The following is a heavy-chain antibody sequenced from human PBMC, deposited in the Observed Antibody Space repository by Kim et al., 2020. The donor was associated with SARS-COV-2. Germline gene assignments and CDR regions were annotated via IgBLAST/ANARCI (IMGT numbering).Heavy chain of an antibody. CDR3: ARRLAVSMIVVAMDV. V-gene: IGHV3-30-3*01. D-gene: IGHD3-22*01. CDR2: ISYDGSNK. CDR1: GFTFSSYS. Sequence: GGSLRLSCAASGFTFSSYSMHWLRLAPGKGLEWVAEISYDGSNKYYAEAVKGRFTISRDNSKNTLYLQMNRRRAEDTAVYYCARRLAVSMIVVAMDVWGQGTTVTVSS. J-gene: IGHJ6*02.